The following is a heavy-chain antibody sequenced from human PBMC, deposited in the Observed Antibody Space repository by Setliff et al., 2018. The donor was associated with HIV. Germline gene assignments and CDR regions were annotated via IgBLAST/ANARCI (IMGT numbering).Heavy chain of an antibody. CDR3: ARGGPWAVGTPKRAFDI. V-gene: IGHV4-34*01. CDR1: GGSFSGYD. D-gene: IGHD2-15*01. CDR2: INHSGST. J-gene: IGHJ3*02. Sequence: PSETLSLTCAVYGGSFSGYDWSWIRQPPGKGLEWIGEINHSGSTNYNPSLKSRVTISVDTSKNQFSLKLSSVTAADTAVYYCARGGPWAVGTPKRAFDIWGQGTMVTVSS.